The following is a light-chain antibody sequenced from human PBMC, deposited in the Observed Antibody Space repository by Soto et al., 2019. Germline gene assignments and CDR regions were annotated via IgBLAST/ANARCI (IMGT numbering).Light chain of an antibody. V-gene: IGKV3-11*01. CDR1: QSVSSS. J-gene: IGKJ5*01. CDR3: QQRSNWPPAIT. Sequence: EIVLTQSPATLSLSPGERATLSCRASQSVSSSLAWYQQKPGQAPRLLIYDASNRATGIPARFSGSGSGTDVTLTISSIEPKDFAVYYCQQRSNWPPAITFGQGTRLEIK. CDR2: DAS.